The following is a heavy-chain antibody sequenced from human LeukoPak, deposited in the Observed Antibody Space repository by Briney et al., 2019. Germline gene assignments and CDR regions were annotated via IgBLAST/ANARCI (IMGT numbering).Heavy chain of an antibody. V-gene: IGHV3-13*05. CDR1: GVTFSSYD. CDR2: VGAAGDP. J-gene: IGHJ4*02. CDR3: AREEDTMDY. Sequence: AGGSLRLSCAASGVTFSSYDMHWVRQGTGKGLQWASTVGAAGDPYYRGSVKGRFTISSENAKNSLFLQMNSLRVGDTAVYYCAREEDTMDYWGQGTLVTVSS. D-gene: IGHD2-15*01.